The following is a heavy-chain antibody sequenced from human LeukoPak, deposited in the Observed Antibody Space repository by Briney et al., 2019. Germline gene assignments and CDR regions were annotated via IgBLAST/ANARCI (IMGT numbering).Heavy chain of an antibody. J-gene: IGHJ6*03. D-gene: IGHD6-13*01. CDR3: ARGSSSIYYYYYYYMDV. Sequence: SETLSLTCAVYGGSFSGYYWSWIRQPPGKGLEWIGEINHSGSTNYNPSLKSRVTISVDTSKNQFSLKLSSVTAADTAVYYCARGSSSIYYYYYYYMDVWGKGTTVTVSS. CDR2: INHSGST. V-gene: IGHV4-34*01. CDR1: GGSFSGYY.